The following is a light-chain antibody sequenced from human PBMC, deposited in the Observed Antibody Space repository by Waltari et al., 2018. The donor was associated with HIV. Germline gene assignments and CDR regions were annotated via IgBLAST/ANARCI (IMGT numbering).Light chain of an antibody. CDR1: SSDVGRSDS. CDR2: EVN. Sequence: QSALTQPPSASGSPGQSVTISCTGTSSDVGRSDSVSWYQQHPGKAPKLLIYEVNKRPSGVPDRFSGSKSGNTASLTVSGLQAEDEAEYYCTSYAGINPVAFGGGTNLTVL. J-gene: IGLJ2*01. CDR3: TSYAGINPVA. V-gene: IGLV2-8*01.